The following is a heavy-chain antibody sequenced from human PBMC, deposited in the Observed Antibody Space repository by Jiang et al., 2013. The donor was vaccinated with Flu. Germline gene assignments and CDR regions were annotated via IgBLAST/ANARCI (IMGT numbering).Heavy chain of an antibody. CDR2: IIPIFGKA. J-gene: IGHJ5*02. D-gene: IGHD3-22*01. V-gene: IGHV1-69*06. Sequence: GAEVKKPGSSVKVSCKASGGTFSNYAINWVRQAPGQGLEWMGGIIPIFGKANYAQKFQGRVTITADKSTSTAYVELSSLRSEDTAVYYCARGFSRYYYDSSGYLLTWGQGTLVTVSS. CDR1: GGTFSNYA. CDR3: ARGFSRYYYDSSGYLLT.